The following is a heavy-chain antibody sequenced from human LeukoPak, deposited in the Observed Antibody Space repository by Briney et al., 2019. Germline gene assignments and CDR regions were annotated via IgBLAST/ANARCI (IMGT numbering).Heavy chain of an antibody. D-gene: IGHD3-10*01. V-gene: IGHV4-34*01. CDR1: GGSFSGYY. CDR3: ARDLSSAYGSGSYGI. CDR2: INHSGST. J-gene: IGHJ3*02. Sequence: SETLSLTCAVYGGSFSGYYWSWIRQPPGKGLEWIGEINHSGSTNYNPSLKSRVTISVDTSKNQFSLKLSSVTAADTAVYYCARDLSSAYGSGSYGIWGQGTMVTVSS.